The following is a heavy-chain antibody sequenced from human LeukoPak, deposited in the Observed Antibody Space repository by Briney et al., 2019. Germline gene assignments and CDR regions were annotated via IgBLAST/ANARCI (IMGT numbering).Heavy chain of an antibody. CDR2: ISAYNGNT. J-gene: IGHJ4*02. CDR1: GYTFTSYG. Sequence: GASVKVSCKACGYTFTSYGISWVRQAPGQRLERMGWISAYNGNTNYAQKIQGRVTMTTDTSTSTAYMELRSLRSDDTAVYYCAVHYDSSGYLYYFDYWGQGTLVTVSS. D-gene: IGHD3-22*01. CDR3: AVHYDSSGYLYYFDY. V-gene: IGHV1-18*01.